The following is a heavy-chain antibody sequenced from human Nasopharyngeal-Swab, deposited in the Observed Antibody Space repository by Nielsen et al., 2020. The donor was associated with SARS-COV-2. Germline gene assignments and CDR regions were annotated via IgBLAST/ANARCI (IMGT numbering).Heavy chain of an antibody. J-gene: IGHJ3*02. Sequence: ASVKVSCKASGYTFTSYGISWVRQAPGQGLEWMGWISAYNGNTNYAQKLRGRVTMTTDTSTSTAYMELRSLRSDDTAVYYCARDIQRYCSSTSCYTDGAFDIWGQGTMVTVSS. CDR1: GYTFTSYG. D-gene: IGHD2-2*02. V-gene: IGHV1-18*04. CDR2: ISAYNGNT. CDR3: ARDIQRYCSSTSCYTDGAFDI.